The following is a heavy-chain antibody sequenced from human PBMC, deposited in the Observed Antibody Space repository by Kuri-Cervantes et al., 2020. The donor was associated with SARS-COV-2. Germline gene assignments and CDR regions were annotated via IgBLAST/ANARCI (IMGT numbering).Heavy chain of an antibody. D-gene: IGHD3-3*01. V-gene: IGHV1-69*05. Sequence: SVKVSCKASGGTFSSYAISWVRQAPGQGLEWMGGIIPIFGTANYAQKLQGGVTMTTDTSTSTAYMELRSLRSDDTAVYYCARDRWDYDFWSGSINDAFDIWGQGTMVTVSS. CDR2: IIPIFGTA. J-gene: IGHJ3*02. CDR1: GGTFSSYA. CDR3: ARDRWDYDFWSGSINDAFDI.